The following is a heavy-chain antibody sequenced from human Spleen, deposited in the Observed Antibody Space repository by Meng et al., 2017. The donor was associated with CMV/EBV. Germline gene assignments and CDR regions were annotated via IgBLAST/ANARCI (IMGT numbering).Heavy chain of an antibody. CDR2: IRYDESDK. CDR3: ARDLGSSSDY. V-gene: IGHV3-30*02. D-gene: IGHD6-13*01. Sequence: GESLKISCAASGSTFRTFDMHWVRQAPGKGLEWVAFIRYDESDKYYADSVKGRFTISRDNSKNTLYLQMNSLRAEDTAVYYCARDLGSSSDYWGQGTLVTVSS. J-gene: IGHJ4*02. CDR1: GSTFRTFD.